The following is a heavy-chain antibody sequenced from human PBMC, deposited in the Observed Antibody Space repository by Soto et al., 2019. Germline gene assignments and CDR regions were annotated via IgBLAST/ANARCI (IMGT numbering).Heavy chain of an antibody. CDR2: ISYTGST. D-gene: IGHD1-1*01. V-gene: IGHV4-59*08. J-gene: IGHJ4*02. CDR3: ARHYPIGNNWNYFDY. CDR1: GGSISSYY. Sequence: SETLSLTCSVSGGSISSYYWGWIRQPPGKGLEWIGYISYTGSTDYSPSLKSRVTISVDTSKSQFSLKVRSVTAADTAIYFCARHYPIGNNWNYFDYWGRGTLVTVSS.